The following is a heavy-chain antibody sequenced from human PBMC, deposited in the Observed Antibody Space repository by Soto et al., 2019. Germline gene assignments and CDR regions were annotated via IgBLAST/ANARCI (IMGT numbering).Heavy chain of an antibody. Sequence: SVKVSCKASGFTFNSSAVQWVRQARGQRLEWIGWIVVGSGNTNYAQKFQERVTITRDMSTSTAYMELSSLRSEDTAVYYCEAHYYDSSKITDDYWRQGTLVTVSS. V-gene: IGHV1-58*01. CDR2: IVVGSGNT. CDR3: EAHYYDSSKITDDY. J-gene: IGHJ4*02. D-gene: IGHD3-22*01. CDR1: GFTFNSSA.